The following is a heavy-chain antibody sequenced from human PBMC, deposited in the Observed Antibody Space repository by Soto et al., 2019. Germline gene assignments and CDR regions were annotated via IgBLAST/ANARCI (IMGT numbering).Heavy chain of an antibody. V-gene: IGHV3-48*02. Sequence: EVPLVESGGGLVQPGGSLRLSCAASGFTFSSYSMNWVRQAPGKGLEWVSYISTSSSTIYYADSVKGRFTISRDNAKNSLYLQVNSLRDEDTAVYYCARELDYWGQGTLVTVSS. CDR2: ISTSSSTI. CDR1: GFTFSSYS. J-gene: IGHJ4*02. CDR3: ARELDY.